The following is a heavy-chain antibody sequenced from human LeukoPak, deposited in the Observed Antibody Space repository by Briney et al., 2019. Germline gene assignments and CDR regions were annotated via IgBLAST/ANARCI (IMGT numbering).Heavy chain of an antibody. Sequence: ASVKVSCKASGYTFTGNYMHWVRQAPGQWLEWMGGINPNSGGTNYAQKFQGRVTMTRDTSISTAYMELSRLRSDDTAVYYCARVPTRITMIVVVTRPVYYFDYWGQGTLVTVSS. CDR1: GYTFTGNY. V-gene: IGHV1-2*02. CDR2: INPNSGGT. D-gene: IGHD3-22*01. J-gene: IGHJ4*02. CDR3: ARVPTRITMIVVVTRPVYYFDY.